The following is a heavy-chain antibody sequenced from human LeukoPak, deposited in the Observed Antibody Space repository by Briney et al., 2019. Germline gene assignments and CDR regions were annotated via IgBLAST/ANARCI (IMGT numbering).Heavy chain of an antibody. Sequence: SETLSLTCTVSGGSISSYYWSWIRQPPGKGLEWIGYIYYSGSTNYNPSLKSRVTISVDTSKNQFSLKLSSVTAADTAAYYCARHGSGYDPSYYFDYWGQGTLVTVSS. CDR2: IYYSGST. D-gene: IGHD5-12*01. CDR3: ARHGSGYDPSYYFDY. J-gene: IGHJ4*02. CDR1: GGSISSYY. V-gene: IGHV4-59*08.